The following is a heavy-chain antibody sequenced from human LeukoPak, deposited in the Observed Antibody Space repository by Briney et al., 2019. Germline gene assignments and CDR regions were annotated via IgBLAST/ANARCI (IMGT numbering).Heavy chain of an antibody. V-gene: IGHV3-30-3*01. CDR2: ISYDGSNK. J-gene: IGHJ4*02. CDR1: GFTFSSYA. CDR3: ARGPHYYDSSGYDY. Sequence: GGSLRLSCAASGFTFSSYAMHWVRQAPGKGLEWVAVISYDGSNKYYADSVKGRFTISRDNSKNTLYLQMNSLRAEDTAVYYCARGPHYYDSSGYDYWGQGTLVTVSS. D-gene: IGHD3-22*01.